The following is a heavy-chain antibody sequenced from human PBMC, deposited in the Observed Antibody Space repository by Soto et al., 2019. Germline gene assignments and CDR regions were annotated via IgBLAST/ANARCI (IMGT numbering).Heavy chain of an antibody. CDR3: ATVGDYARGDFDY. Sequence: SETLSLTCTVSGGSISSSSYYWGWIRQPTGKGLGWIGSIYYSGSTYYNTSLKSRVTISVDTSKNQFSLKLSSVTAAYTAVYYCATVGDYARGDFDYWGQGTLVTVSS. CDR2: IYYSGST. CDR1: GGSISSSSYY. J-gene: IGHJ4*02. V-gene: IGHV4-39*01. D-gene: IGHD4-17*01.